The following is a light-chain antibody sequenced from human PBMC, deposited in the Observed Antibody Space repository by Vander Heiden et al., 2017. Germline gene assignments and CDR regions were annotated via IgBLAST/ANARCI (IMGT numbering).Light chain of an antibody. J-gene: IGKJ4*01. V-gene: IGKV1-6*01. CDR2: AAS. Sequence: AIQLPQSPSSLSASLGDRITITCRASQGIRNDLGWYQQKPGKAPKLLIYAASSLQSGVPSGFSGSGSGTDFTLTISSLQPEDFATYYGLQDYNYPRTCGGGTKVEIK. CDR1: QGIRND. CDR3: LQDYNYPRT.